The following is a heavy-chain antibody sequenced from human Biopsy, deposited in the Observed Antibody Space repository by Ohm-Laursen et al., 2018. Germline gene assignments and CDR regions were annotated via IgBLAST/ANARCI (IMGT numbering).Heavy chain of an antibody. CDR2: INAPGGKT. Sequence: SLRLSCAASGFPFHNYAMNWVRQAPRKGLEWVSGINAPGGKTYYADSVKGRFTISRDNSKSTLYLQIHSLRAEDTAIYYCAKADVFWTLRGANWFDSWGQGTLVTVSS. CDR3: AKADVFWTLRGANWFDS. D-gene: IGHD3/OR15-3a*01. V-gene: IGHV3-23*01. CDR1: GFPFHNYA. J-gene: IGHJ5*01.